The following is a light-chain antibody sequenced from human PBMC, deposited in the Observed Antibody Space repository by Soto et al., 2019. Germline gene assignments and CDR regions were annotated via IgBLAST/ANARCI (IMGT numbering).Light chain of an antibody. J-gene: IGKJ1*01. CDR2: GAS. CDR1: QSVSSSY. Sequence: EIVLTQSPGTLSLSPGERSTLSCRASQSVSSSYLAWYQQKPGQAPRFLIYGASNRATGIPDRFSGSGYGTDFTLTISRLEPEDFAVYYCQQYGSSPRTFGQGTKVEIK. V-gene: IGKV3-20*01. CDR3: QQYGSSPRT.